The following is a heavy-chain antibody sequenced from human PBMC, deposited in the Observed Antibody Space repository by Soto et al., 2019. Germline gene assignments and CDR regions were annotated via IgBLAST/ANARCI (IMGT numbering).Heavy chain of an antibody. J-gene: IGHJ4*02. CDR3: ARDLSVVVAVDFDY. V-gene: IGHV1-18*01. CDR1: GYTFTSYG. CDR2: ISAYNGNT. Sequence: GASVKVSCKASGYTFTSYGISWVRQAPGQGLEWMGWISAYNGNTNYAQKLQGRVTMTTDTSTSTAYMELRSLRSDDTAVYYCARDLSVVVAVDFDYWGQGTLVTVSS. D-gene: IGHD2-15*01.